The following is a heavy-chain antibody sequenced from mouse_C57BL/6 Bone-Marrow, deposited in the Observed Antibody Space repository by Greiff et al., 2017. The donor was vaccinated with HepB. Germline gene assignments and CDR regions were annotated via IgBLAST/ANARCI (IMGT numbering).Heavy chain of an antibody. CDR3: ARDGILRAMDY. CDR1: GFTFSDYY. D-gene: IGHD4-1*01. CDR2: INYDGSST. V-gene: IGHV5-16*01. Sequence: EVKLVESEGGLVQPGSSMKLSCTASGFTFSDYYMAWVRQVPEKGLEWVANINYDGSSTYYLDSLKSRFIISRDNAKNILYLQMSSLKSEDTATYYCARDGILRAMDYWGQGTSVTVSS. J-gene: IGHJ4*01.